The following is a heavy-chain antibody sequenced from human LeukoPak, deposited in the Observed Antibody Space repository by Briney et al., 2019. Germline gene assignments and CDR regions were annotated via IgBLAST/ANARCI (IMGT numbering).Heavy chain of an antibody. J-gene: IGHJ4*02. CDR3: ARGPPAKSVVVVAAIFQALFY. CDR2: IIPIFGTA. V-gene: IGHV1-69*13. Sequence: ASVKVSCKASGYTFTSYYMHWVRQAPGQGLEWMGGIIPIFGTANYAQKFQGRVTITADESTSTAYMELSSLRSEDTAVYYCARGPPAKSVVVVAAIFQALFYWGQGTLVTVSS. D-gene: IGHD2-15*01. CDR1: GYTFTSYY.